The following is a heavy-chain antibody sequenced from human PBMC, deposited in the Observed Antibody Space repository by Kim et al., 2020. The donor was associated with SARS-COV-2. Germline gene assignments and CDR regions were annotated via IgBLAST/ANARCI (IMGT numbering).Heavy chain of an antibody. Sequence: GGSLRLSCAASGFTFSSYAMSWVRQAPGKGLEWVSAISGSGGSTYYADSVKGRFTISRDNSKNTLYLQMNSLRAEDTAVYYCAKDSSSGWYEGANWFDPWGQGTLVTVSS. D-gene: IGHD6-19*01. CDR3: AKDSSSGWYEGANWFDP. CDR2: ISGSGGST. J-gene: IGHJ5*02. V-gene: IGHV3-23*01. CDR1: GFTFSSYA.